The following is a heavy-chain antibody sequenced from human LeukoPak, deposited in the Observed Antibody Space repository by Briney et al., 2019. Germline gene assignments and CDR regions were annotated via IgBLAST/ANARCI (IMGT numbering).Heavy chain of an antibody. J-gene: IGHJ5*02. V-gene: IGHV4-61*02. Sequence: PSETLSLTCTVSGGSISSGSYYWSWIRQPAGKGLEWIGRIYTSGSTNYNPSLKSRVTISVDTSKNQFSLKLSSVTAADTAVYYCAREIDLKDIAVVPAAIGDWFDPWGQGTLVTVSS. D-gene: IGHD2-2*01. CDR2: IYTSGST. CDR3: AREIDLKDIAVVPAAIGDWFDP. CDR1: GGSISSGSYY.